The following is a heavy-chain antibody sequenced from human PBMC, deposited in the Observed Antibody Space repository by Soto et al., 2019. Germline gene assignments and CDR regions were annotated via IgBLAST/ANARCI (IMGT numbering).Heavy chain of an antibody. J-gene: IGHJ5*02. CDR3: ARGSIVVVTATNLGFDP. CDR1: GYTFTGYY. Sequence: QVQLVQSGAEVKKPGASVRVSCKASGYTFTGYYMHWVRQAPGQGLEWMGWINPNSGGTNYAQKFQGRVTMTRDTSISTAYMELSRLTSDDTAVYYCARGSIVVVTATNLGFDPWGQGTLVTVSS. V-gene: IGHV1-2*02. D-gene: IGHD2-21*02. CDR2: INPNSGGT.